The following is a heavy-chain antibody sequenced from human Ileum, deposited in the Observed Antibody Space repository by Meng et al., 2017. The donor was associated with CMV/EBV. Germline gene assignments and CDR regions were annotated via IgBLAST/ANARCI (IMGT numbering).Heavy chain of an antibody. J-gene: IGHJ4*02. CDR1: GVTVSSNY. V-gene: IGHV3-66*02. CDR3: AGDKVVCSSTGCYYYFDY. CDR2: IYSGGST. Sequence: GGSLRLSCAVSGVTVSSNYKSWVRHAPGKGLEWVSVIYSGGSTYYADTVKGRFTISRDNSKNTLYLQMNSLRAEDTAVYYYAGDKVVCSSTGCYYYFDYWGQGTLVTVSS. D-gene: IGHD2-2*01.